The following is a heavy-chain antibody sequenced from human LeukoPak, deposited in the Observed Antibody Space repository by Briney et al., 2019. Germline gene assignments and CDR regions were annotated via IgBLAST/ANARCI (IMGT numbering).Heavy chain of an antibody. Sequence: PGGSLRLSCAASGFMFDTYAMNWVRQAPGKGLEWVSYISHSGDATYYADSVKGRFTVSRDNAKNSLYLQMNGLRAEDTAVYFCATQDLVVVPAASHYFDYWGQGILATVSS. D-gene: IGHD2-15*01. J-gene: IGHJ4*02. V-gene: IGHV3-48*03. CDR1: GFMFDTYA. CDR2: ISHSGDAT. CDR3: ATQDLVVVPAASHYFDY.